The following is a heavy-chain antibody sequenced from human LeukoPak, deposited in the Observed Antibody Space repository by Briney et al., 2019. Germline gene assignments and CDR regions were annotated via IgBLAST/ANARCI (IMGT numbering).Heavy chain of an antibody. D-gene: IGHD3-3*01. CDR1: GFTFSTYS. V-gene: IGHV3-21*01. J-gene: IGHJ4*02. Sequence: GGSLRLSCAVSGFTFSTYSMTWVRQAPGKGLEWVTSISSSSRNTYYTDSVKGRFTISRDNAKNSLYLQMSSLRAEDTAVYYCARGGTFGVDISDYWGQGTLVTVSS. CDR3: ARGGTFGVDISDY. CDR2: ISSSSRNT.